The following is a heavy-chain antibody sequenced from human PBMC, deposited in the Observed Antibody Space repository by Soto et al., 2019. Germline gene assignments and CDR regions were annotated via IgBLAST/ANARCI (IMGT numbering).Heavy chain of an antibody. CDR2: IYYSGST. CDR1: GGSISSGGYY. V-gene: IGHV4-31*03. Sequence: SETLSLTCTVSGGSISSGGYYWSWIRQHPGKGLEWIGYIYYSGSTYYNPSLKSRVTISVDTSKNQFSLKLSSVTAADTAVYYCARDRADYDILTGYMSHYFDYWGQGTLVTVSS. D-gene: IGHD3-9*01. CDR3: ARDRADYDILTGYMSHYFDY. J-gene: IGHJ4*02.